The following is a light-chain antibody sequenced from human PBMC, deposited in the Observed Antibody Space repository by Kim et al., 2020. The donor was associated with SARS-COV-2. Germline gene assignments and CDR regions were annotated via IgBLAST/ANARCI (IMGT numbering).Light chain of an antibody. CDR2: DAS. CDR3: QQYKNYTRM. Sequence: AYVGDRVTITRRASESISRWFAWYQQKPEKEPKHLIYDASSLESGVPSRCSGGGDGTEFTLTISSLQPDDFATYYCQQYKNYTRMFGQGTKVDIK. V-gene: IGKV1-5*01. J-gene: IGKJ1*01. CDR1: ESISRW.